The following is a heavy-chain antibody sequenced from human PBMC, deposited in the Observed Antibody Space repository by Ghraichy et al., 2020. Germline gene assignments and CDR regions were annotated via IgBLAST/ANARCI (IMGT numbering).Heavy chain of an antibody. D-gene: IGHD2-2*01. CDR1: GFTFSSYA. V-gene: IGHV3-64D*06. J-gene: IGHJ6*02. CDR3: VKGSDVVVPAATRYVYYYYGMDV. Sequence: GGSLRLSCSASGFTFSSYAMHWVRQAPGKGLEYVSAISSNGGSTYYADSVKGRFTISRDNSKNTLYLQMSSLRPEDTAVYYCVKGSDVVVPAATRYVYYYYGMDVWGQGTTVTVSS. CDR2: ISSNGGST.